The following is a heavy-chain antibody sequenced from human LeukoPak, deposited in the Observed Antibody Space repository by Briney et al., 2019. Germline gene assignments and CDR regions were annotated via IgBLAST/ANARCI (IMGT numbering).Heavy chain of an antibody. V-gene: IGHV4-59*01. CDR3: ARGVYIAAAQYGY. CDR1: GGSISSYY. CDR2: IYYSGTT. J-gene: IGHJ4*02. Sequence: ETLSLTCTVSGGSISSYYWSWIRQPPGKGLEWIGYIYYSGTTNYNPSLKSRVTISVDTSKNQFSPKLSSVTAADTAVYYCARGVYIAAAQYGYWGQGTLVTVSS. D-gene: IGHD6-13*01.